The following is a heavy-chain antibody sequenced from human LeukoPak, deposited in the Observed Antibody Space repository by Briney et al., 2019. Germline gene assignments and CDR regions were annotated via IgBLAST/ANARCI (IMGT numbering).Heavy chain of an antibody. CDR1: GGSFSGYY. Sequence: PSETLSLTCAVYGGSFSGYYWSWIRQPPGKGLEWIGEINHSGSTNYNPFLKSRVTISVDTSKNQFSLKLSSVTAADTAVYYCASSRLRFLEWLPLDVWGQGTTVTVSS. D-gene: IGHD3-3*01. CDR3: ASSRLRFLEWLPLDV. CDR2: INHSGST. J-gene: IGHJ6*02. V-gene: IGHV4-34*01.